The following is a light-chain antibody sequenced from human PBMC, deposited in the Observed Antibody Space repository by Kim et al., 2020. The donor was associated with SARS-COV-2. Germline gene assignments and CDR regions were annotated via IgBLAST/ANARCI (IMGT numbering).Light chain of an antibody. CDR3: TSSSYTSSYTLV. Sequence: SITISCTGTSSDVGASNYVSWYQQHPGKAPKLMIYDVSKRPSGVSNRFSGSKSGNTASLAISGLQAEDEADYYCTSSSYTSSYTLVFGGGTKLTVL. CDR2: DVS. V-gene: IGLV2-14*03. CDR1: SSDVGASNY. J-gene: IGLJ2*01.